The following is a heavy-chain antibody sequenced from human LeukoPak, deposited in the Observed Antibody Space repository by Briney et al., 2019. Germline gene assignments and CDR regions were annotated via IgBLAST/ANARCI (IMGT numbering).Heavy chain of an antibody. CDR3: ARDAPQVPAAGVLAS. V-gene: IGHV3-53*01. Sequence: GGSLRLSCAASGFTVSDNYMGWVRQAPGKGLEWVSVMYSRGDTYYADSVKGRFTFSRDISKNTLYLQMNGLRTEDTAMYYCARDAPQVPAAGVLASWGQGTLVTVPS. CDR2: MYSRGDT. CDR1: GFTVSDNY. J-gene: IGHJ5*02. D-gene: IGHD6-13*01.